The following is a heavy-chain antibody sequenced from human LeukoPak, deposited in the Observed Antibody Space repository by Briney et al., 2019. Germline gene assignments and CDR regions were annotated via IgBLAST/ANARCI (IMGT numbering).Heavy chain of an antibody. D-gene: IGHD1-26*01. CDR1: DFTFSSYG. CDR3: ARDAIVGATRGSRFDS. CDR2: ITSSAFI. J-gene: IGHJ5*01. Sequence: GGSLRLSCAASDFTFSSYGMNWVRQAPGKGLEWVSSITSSAFIYYADSVKGRFTISRDNAKNSLYLQMNSLRAEDTAVYYCARDAIVGATRGSRFDSWGQGTLVTVSS. V-gene: IGHV3-21*01.